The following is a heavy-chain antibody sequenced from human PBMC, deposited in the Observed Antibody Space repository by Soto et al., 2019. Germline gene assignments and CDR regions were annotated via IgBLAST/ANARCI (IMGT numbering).Heavy chain of an antibody. J-gene: IGHJ4*02. CDR3: ARDLGGWPDY. CDR2: LNAGNGNT. V-gene: IGHV1-3*01. CDR1: GYTFTSHS. Sequence: GASVKVSRKASGYTFTSHSMHWVRQAPGQRLEWMGWLNAGNGNTKYSQKFQGRVTITRDTSASTAYMELSSLRSEDTAVYYCARDLGGWPDYWGQGTLVTVSS. D-gene: IGHD2-15*01.